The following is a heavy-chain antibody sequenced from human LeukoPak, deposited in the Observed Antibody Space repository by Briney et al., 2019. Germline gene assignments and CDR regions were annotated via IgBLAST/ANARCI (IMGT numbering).Heavy chain of an antibody. J-gene: IGHJ4*02. V-gene: IGHV4-30-4*01. D-gene: IGHD6-6*01. CDR3: ARRHTRLYYFDY. Sequence: RSQTLSLTCTVSGGSISSGDYYWRRLRQPPGQGLEWIEYIYYSGSTYYNPSLKSRVSISVDTSTNQFSLKLSSVPAADTAVYYCARRHTRLYYFDYWGQGTLVTVSS. CDR2: IYYSGST. CDR1: GGSISSGDYY.